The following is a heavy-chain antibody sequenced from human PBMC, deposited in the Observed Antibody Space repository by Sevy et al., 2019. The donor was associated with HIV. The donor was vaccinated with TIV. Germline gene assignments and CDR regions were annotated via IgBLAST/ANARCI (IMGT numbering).Heavy chain of an antibody. CDR1: GFTVNDKY. V-gene: IGHV3-66*02. CDR3: VSLFLSYRSGWSYSDY. D-gene: IGHD6-19*01. Sequence: GGSLRLSCAISGFTVNDKYIIWVRQAPGKGLEWVSVIFSSGSTYYADSAKGRFTISRDNSKNTVYLQMNSLRAEDTAVYYCVSLFLSYRSGWSYSDYWGQGTLVTVSS. CDR2: IFSSGST. J-gene: IGHJ4*02.